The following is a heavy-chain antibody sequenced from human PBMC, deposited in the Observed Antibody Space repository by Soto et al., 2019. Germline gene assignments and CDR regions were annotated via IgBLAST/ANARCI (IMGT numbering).Heavy chain of an antibody. Sequence: QVQLVQSGAEVKKPGASVKVSCKASGYTFTGYYMHWVRQAPGQGLEWMGWINPNSGGTNYAKKFKGRVTMTRDTSISTAYMELSRLRSDDTAVYYCALSYSNYVLEYWGQGTLVTVSS. V-gene: IGHV1-2*02. CDR3: ALSYSNYVLEY. J-gene: IGHJ4*02. CDR1: GYTFTGYY. CDR2: INPNSGGT. D-gene: IGHD4-4*01.